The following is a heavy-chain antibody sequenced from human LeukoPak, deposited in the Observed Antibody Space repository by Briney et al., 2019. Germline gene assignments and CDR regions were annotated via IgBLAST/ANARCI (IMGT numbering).Heavy chain of an antibody. CDR1: GYTFTSYD. Sequence: GASVKVSYKPSGYTFTSYDINGVRQATGQGREWMGWRNPNSGNTGYAQKFQGRVTMARNTSISTAYMELSSLRSEDTAVYYCARAPHYYGSGLYNWFDPWGQGTLVTVSA. D-gene: IGHD3-10*01. CDR2: RNPNSGNT. CDR3: ARAPHYYGSGLYNWFDP. V-gene: IGHV1-8*01. J-gene: IGHJ5*02.